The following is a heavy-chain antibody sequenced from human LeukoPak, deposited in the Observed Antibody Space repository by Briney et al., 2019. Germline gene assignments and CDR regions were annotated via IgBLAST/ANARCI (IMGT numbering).Heavy chain of an antibody. CDR3: ARDPDQTYYYDRSGG. V-gene: IGHV1-69*05. CDR2: ILPIFGTA. D-gene: IGHD3-22*01. Sequence: SVKVSCKASGGTFSSYAISWVRQAPGQGLEWMGRILPIFGTANYAQKFQGRVTITTDESTSTAYMELSSLRSEDTAVYYCARDPDQTYYYDRSGGWGQGTLVTVSS. CDR1: GGTFSSYA. J-gene: IGHJ4*02.